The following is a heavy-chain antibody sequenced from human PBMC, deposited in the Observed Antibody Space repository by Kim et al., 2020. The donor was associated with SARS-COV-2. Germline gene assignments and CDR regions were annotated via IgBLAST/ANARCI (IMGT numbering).Heavy chain of an antibody. CDR1: GGSISSSSYY. CDR3: ARDTHYYGSGSRFDY. J-gene: IGHJ4*02. CDR2: FYYSGST. D-gene: IGHD3-10*01. Sequence: SETLSLTSTVSGGSISSSSYYWGWIRQPPGKGLEWIGSFYYSGSTYYNPSLKSRVTISVDTSKNQFSLKLSSVTAADTAVYYCARDTHYYGSGSRFDYWGQGTLVTVSS. V-gene: IGHV4-39*01.